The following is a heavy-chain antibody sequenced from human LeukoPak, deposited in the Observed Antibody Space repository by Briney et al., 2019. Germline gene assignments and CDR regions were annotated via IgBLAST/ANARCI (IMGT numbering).Heavy chain of an antibody. CDR2: ISAYNGNT. J-gene: IGHJ6*02. CDR1: GYTFTSYG. V-gene: IGHV1-18*01. D-gene: IGHD3-22*01. Sequence: ASVTVSCTASGYTFTSYGISWVRQAPGQGLEWMGWISAYNGNTNYGQKLQGRVTMTTDTSTSTAYMELRSLRSDDTAVYYCARNTYYYDSSGYWESGYYYGMDVWGQGTTVTVSS. CDR3: ARNTYYYDSSGYWESGYYYGMDV.